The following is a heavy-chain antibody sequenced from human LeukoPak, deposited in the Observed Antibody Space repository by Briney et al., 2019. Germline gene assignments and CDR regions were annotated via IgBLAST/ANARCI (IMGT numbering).Heavy chain of an antibody. V-gene: IGHV4-59*08. J-gene: IGHJ3*02. CDR1: GGSISSNY. CDR2: IYYSGST. Sequence: KPSETLSLTCTVSGGSISSNYWSWIRQPPGKGLEWIGYIYYSGSTNYNPSLKSRVTISVDTSKNQFSLQLSSVTAADTAVYYCASQWLVPSVFDIWGQGTMVTVSS. CDR3: ASQWLVPSVFDI. D-gene: IGHD6-19*01.